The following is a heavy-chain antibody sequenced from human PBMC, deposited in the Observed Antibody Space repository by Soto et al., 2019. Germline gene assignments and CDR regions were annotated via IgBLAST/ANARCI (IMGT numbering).Heavy chain of an antibody. D-gene: IGHD2-21*02. CDR3: TTLRLDP. V-gene: IGHV1-2*02. Sequence: QVQLVQSGGEVKKPGASVKVSCKASGYTFTALYMNWVRQAPGQGLEWMGWVNPNTGLTKLAQKFQGRVTMTRDTSISTAYMELTRLTSDDTAVYYCTTLRLDPWGQGTLVTVSS. J-gene: IGHJ5*02. CDR2: VNPNTGLT. CDR1: GYTFTALY.